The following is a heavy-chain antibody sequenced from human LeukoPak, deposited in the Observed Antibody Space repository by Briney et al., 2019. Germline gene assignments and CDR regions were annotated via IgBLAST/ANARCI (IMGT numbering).Heavy chain of an antibody. D-gene: IGHD5-12*01. CDR2: IYYSGST. CDR1: GGSISSYY. CDR3: ARGRGYSGYDYSV. Sequence: PSETLSLTCTVSGGSISSYYWSWIRQPPGKGLEWIGYIYYSGSTNYNPSLKSRVTISVDTSKNQFSLKLSSVTAADTAVYYCARGRGYSGYDYSVWGQGTLVTVSS. V-gene: IGHV4-59*01. J-gene: IGHJ4*02.